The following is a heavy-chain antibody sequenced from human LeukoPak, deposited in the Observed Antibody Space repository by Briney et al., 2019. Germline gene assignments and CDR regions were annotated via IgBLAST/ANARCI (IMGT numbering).Heavy chain of an antibody. CDR3: ARVFFTFNNWFDP. J-gene: IGHJ5*02. CDR1: GGSISSSYW. V-gene: IGHV4-4*02. CDR2: IYHSGST. Sequence: SETLSLTCAVSGGSISSSYWWSWVRQPPGKGLEWIGEIYHSGSTNYNPSFKSRVTISVDKSQTQFSLKLTSVTAADTAMYYCARVFFTFNNWFDPWGQGTLVTVSS. D-gene: IGHD3-16*01.